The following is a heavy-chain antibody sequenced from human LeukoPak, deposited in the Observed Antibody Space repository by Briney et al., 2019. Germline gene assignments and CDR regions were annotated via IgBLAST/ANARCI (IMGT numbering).Heavy chain of an antibody. CDR1: GGSFSGYY. J-gene: IGHJ4*02. V-gene: IGHV4-34*01. Sequence: SETLSLTCAVYGGSFSGYYWSWIRHPPQKGLEWIGEINHSESTNYNPSLKSRVTISVDTSKNHFSLKLSSVTAADTAVYYCARGGVVAAQGDHDYWGQGTLVTVSS. D-gene: IGHD2-15*01. CDR3: ARGGVVAAQGDHDY. CDR2: INHSEST.